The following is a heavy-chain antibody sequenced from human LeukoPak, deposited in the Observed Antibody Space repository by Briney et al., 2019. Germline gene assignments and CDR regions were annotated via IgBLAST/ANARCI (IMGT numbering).Heavy chain of an antibody. V-gene: IGHV3-9*01. J-gene: IGHJ4*02. CDR1: GFTFDDYA. CDR2: ISWNSGSI. D-gene: IGHD5-18*01. CDR3: AKSEQLWLHYFDY. Sequence: PGRSLRLSCAASGFTFDDYAMHWVRQAPGKGLEWVSGISWNSGSIGYADSVKGRFTISRDNAKNSLYLQMNSLRAEDTALYYCAKSEQLWLHYFDYWGQGTLVTVSS.